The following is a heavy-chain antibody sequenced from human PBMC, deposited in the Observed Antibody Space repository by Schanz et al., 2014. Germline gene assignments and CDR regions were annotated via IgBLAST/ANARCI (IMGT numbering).Heavy chain of an antibody. CDR1: GYTFTGHY. V-gene: IGHV1-2*06. J-gene: IGHJ5*01. CDR2: INPNSGGT. Sequence: QVQLVQSGAEVKKPGASVKVSCKASGYTFTGHYMHWVRQAPGQGLEWMGRINPNSGGTNYAQKFQGRVTMTWDTSTSTAYMELRRLRSDDTAIYYCARDSDVSKYNLFDSWGQGTLVTVSS. CDR3: ARDSDVSKYNLFDS.